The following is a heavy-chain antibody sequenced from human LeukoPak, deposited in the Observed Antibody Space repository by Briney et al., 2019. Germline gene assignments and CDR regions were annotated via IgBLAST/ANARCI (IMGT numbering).Heavy chain of an antibody. D-gene: IGHD3-10*01. CDR3: ARFGITVVRGGKYYFDY. V-gene: IGHV4-59*08. CDR1: GGSISNYY. J-gene: IGHJ4*02. CDR2: IYYCGAT. Sequence: PSETLSLTCTVSGGSISNYYWSWIREPPGKGLEWIGHIYYCGATKYNPSLKSRITISVDTSKSQFSLMLTSVTAADTAVYYCARFGITVVRGGKYYFDYWGQGTLVTVSS.